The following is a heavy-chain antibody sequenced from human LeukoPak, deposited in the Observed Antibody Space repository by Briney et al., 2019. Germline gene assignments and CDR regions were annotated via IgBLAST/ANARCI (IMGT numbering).Heavy chain of an antibody. J-gene: IGHJ4*02. V-gene: IGHV3-74*01. CDR3: ARDWSRSGYDGLDY. CDR2: INSDGSST. Sequence: GESLKISCAASGFPFSSYWMHWVRQAPGKGLVWVSRINSDGSSTSYADSVKGRFTISRDNAKNTLYLQMNSLRAEDTAVYYCARDWSRSGYDGLDYWGQGTLVTVSS. D-gene: IGHD5-12*01. CDR1: GFPFSSYW.